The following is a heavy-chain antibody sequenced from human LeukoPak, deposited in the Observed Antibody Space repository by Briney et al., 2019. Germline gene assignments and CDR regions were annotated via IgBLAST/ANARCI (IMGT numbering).Heavy chain of an antibody. J-gene: IGHJ6*03. V-gene: IGHV3-64*01. CDR2: ITSNGGST. CDR3: ARSRGLDLHDYYSMDG. D-gene: IGHD3-10*01. CDR1: GFTFSSYT. Sequence: GGSLRLSCAVSGFTFSSYTMRWVRQAPGKGLEYVSAITSNGGSTYYANSVKGRCTITRDNSKNTLYLQMGSLRVEDMAVYYCARSRGLDLHDYYSMDGWGKGTTVTVS.